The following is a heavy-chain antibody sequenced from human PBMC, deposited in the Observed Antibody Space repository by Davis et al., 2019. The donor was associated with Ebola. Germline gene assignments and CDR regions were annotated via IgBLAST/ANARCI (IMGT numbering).Heavy chain of an antibody. J-gene: IGHJ4*02. CDR3: AWIDPYGDAPNHFDY. V-gene: IGHV1-3*01. Sequence: ASVKVSCKASGYTFTSYAMHWVRQAPGQRLEWMGWINAGNGNTKYSQKFQGRVTITRDTSASTAYMELSSLRSEDTAVYYCAWIDPYGDAPNHFDYWGQGTLVTVSS. CDR1: GYTFTSYA. CDR2: INAGNGNT. D-gene: IGHD4-17*01.